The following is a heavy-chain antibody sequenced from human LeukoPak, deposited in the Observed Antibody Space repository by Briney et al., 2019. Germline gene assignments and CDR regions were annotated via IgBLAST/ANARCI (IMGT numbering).Heavy chain of an antibody. J-gene: IGHJ4*02. V-gene: IGHV3-48*03. CDR1: GFTFSSYE. D-gene: IGHD5-12*01. CDR2: ISSSGRTI. CDR3: ARHTGYDFAFDY. Sequence: PGGSLRLSCAASGFTFSSYEMNWVRQAPGKGLEWVSYISSSGRTIHYADSVKGRFSISRGNAKNSLYLQMNSLRAEDTAVYYCARHTGYDFAFDYWGQGTLVTVSS.